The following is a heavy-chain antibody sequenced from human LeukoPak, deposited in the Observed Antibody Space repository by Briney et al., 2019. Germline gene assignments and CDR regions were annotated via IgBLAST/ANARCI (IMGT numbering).Heavy chain of an antibody. CDR1: GGSISSGGYY. D-gene: IGHD6-6*01. V-gene: IGHV4-31*03. CDR2: IYYSGST. Sequence: SETLSLTCTVSGGSISSGGYYWSWIRQHPGKGLEWIGYIYYSGSTHYNPSLKSRVTISVDTSKNQFSLKLSSVTAADTAVYYCARAAARPASCWFDPWGQGTLVTVSS. CDR3: ARAAARPASCWFDP. J-gene: IGHJ5*02.